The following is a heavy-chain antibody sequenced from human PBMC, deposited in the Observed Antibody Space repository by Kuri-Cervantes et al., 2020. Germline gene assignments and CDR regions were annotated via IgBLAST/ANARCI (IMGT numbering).Heavy chain of an antibody. V-gene: IGHV3-30*02. Sequence: GGSLRLSCAASGFTFSNCGMHWVRQAPGKGLEWVAFIRYDGSNKYYADSVKGRFTISRDNSKNTLYLQMNSLRAEDTAVYYCAKSGIVVVPAAYFDYWGQGTLVTVSS. CDR3: AKSGIVVVPAAYFDY. CDR2: IRYDGSNK. D-gene: IGHD2-2*01. CDR1: GFTFSNCG. J-gene: IGHJ4*02.